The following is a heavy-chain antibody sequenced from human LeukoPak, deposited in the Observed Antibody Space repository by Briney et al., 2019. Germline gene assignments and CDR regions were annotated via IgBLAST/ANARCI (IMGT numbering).Heavy chain of an antibody. V-gene: IGHV1-2*02. D-gene: IGHD3-9*01. Sequence: GASVKVSCKASGYTFTGYYMHWVRQAPGQGLEWMGWINPNSGGTNYAQKFQDRVTMTRDTSISTAYMELSRLRSDDTAVYYCARGTLLRYFDSEMKDWGQGTLVTVSS. CDR3: ARGTLLRYFDSEMKD. CDR1: GYTFTGYY. CDR2: INPNSGGT. J-gene: IGHJ4*02.